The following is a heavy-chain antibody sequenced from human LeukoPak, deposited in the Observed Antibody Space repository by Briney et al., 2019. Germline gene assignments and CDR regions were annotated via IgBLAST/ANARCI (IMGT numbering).Heavy chain of an antibody. CDR1: GFTFSNSD. V-gene: IGHV3-23*01. D-gene: IGHD3-22*01. Sequence: PGGSLRLSCAASGFTFSNSDMNWVRQAPGKGLEWVSFISASGGSAHYADSVRGRFTISRDNSKNMLYLQMNSLRAEDTAVYYCAKAGSYSDISVYPLASFDFWGQGTMVTVSS. CDR3: AKAGSYSDISVYPLASFDF. J-gene: IGHJ3*01. CDR2: ISASGGSA.